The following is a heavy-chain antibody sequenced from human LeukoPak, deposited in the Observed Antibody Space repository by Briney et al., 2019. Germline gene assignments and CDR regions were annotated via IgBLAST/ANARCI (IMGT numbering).Heavy chain of an antibody. CDR3: ASLYYDSSGRPFDY. D-gene: IGHD3-22*01. V-gene: IGHV4-39*07. CDR1: GGSISSSSYY. J-gene: IGHJ4*02. CDR2: IYYSGST. Sequence: SETLSLTCTVSGGSISSSSYYWGWIRQPPGKGLEWIGSIYYSGSTYYNPSPKSRVTISVDTSKNQFSLKLSSVTAADTAVYYCASLYYDSSGRPFDYWGQGTLVTVSS.